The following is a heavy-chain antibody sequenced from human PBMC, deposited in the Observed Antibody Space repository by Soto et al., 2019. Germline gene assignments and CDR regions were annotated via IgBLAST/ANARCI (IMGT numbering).Heavy chain of an antibody. CDR3: AREWLFASPRTDYYYYYMDV. CDR2: IWYDGSNK. CDR1: GFTFSGYG. J-gene: IGHJ6*03. Sequence: QVQLVESGGGVVQPGRSLRLSCAASGFTFSGYGMHWVRQAPGKGLEWVAVIWYDGSNKYYADSVKGRFTISRDNSKNTLYLQMNSLRAEDTAVYYCAREWLFASPRTDYYYYYMDVWGKGTTVTVSS. V-gene: IGHV3-33*01. D-gene: IGHD3-22*01.